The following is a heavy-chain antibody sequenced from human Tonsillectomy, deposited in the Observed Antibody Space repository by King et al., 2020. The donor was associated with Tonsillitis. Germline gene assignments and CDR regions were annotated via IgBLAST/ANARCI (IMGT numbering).Heavy chain of an antibody. Sequence: VQLVESGGGVVQPGKSLRLSCAASGFIFSTYAMRWVRQAPGKGLEWVTAISYDGNYEYYADSVKGRFTISRDNSKNTLYLQMNSLRAEDTAVYYCARDPFRSGYNYGYFYFYYGMDVWGQGTTVTVSS. CDR2: ISYDGNYE. V-gene: IGHV3-30*04. D-gene: IGHD5-18*01. CDR1: GFIFSTYA. CDR3: ARDPFRSGYNYGYFYFYYGMDV. J-gene: IGHJ6*02.